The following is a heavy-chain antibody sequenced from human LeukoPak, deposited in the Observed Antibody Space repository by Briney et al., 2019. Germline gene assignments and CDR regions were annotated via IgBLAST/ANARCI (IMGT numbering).Heavy chain of an antibody. CDR3: ARVCSGGSCYSYAFDI. CDR1: GFTFSSYS. CDR2: ISSSSSTI. Sequence: QSGGSLRLSCAASGFTFSSYSMNWVRQAPGKGLEWVSYISSSSSTIYYADSVKGRFTISRDNAKNSLYLQMNSLRAEDTAVYYCARVCSGGSCYSYAFDIWGQGTMVTVSS. V-gene: IGHV3-48*01. J-gene: IGHJ3*02. D-gene: IGHD2-15*01.